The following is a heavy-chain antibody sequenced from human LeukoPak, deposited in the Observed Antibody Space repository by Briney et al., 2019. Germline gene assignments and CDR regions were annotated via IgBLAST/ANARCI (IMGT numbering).Heavy chain of an antibody. Sequence: GRSLRLSCAASGFTFDDYAMHWVRQAPGKGLEWVSGISWNSGSIGYADSVKGRFTISRDNAKNSLYLQMNSLRAEDTALYYCAKDFSRIAVSPFRAWGQGTLVTVSS. CDR3: AKDFSRIAVSPFRA. V-gene: IGHV3-9*01. J-gene: IGHJ4*02. CDR1: GFTFDDYA. CDR2: ISWNSGSI. D-gene: IGHD6-19*01.